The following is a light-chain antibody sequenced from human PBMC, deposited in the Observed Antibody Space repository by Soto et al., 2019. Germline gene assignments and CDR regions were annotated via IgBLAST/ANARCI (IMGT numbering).Light chain of an antibody. Sequence: EMQMTQSPSTLSASVGDRVTITCRASQSINRWLAWYQQKPGKAPKLLIYKASNLESGVPSRFSGSGSGTEFTLTISSLQPDDFATYYCRQYHNNWTFGQGTKVEIK. J-gene: IGKJ1*01. CDR2: KAS. V-gene: IGKV1-5*03. CDR1: QSINRW. CDR3: RQYHNNWT.